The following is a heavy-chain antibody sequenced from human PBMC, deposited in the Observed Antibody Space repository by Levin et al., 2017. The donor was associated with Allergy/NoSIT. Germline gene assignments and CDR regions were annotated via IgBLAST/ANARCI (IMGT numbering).Heavy chain of an antibody. CDR3: VKRLVAGAGVHYGMDV. Sequence: QTGGSLRLSCAVSGFTFSNYAMTWARQAPGKGPEYVAGISNSGGNTYYADSVKGRFTISRDNSKNTLYLQMNNLRVEDTALYYCVKRLVAGAGVHYGMDVWGQGTTVTVSS. J-gene: IGHJ6*02. V-gene: IGHV3-23*01. CDR1: GFTFSNYA. D-gene: IGHD6-13*01. CDR2: ISNSGGNT.